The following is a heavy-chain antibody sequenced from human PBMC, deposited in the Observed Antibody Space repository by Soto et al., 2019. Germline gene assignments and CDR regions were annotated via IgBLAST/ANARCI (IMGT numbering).Heavy chain of an antibody. V-gene: IGHV5-51*01. D-gene: IGHD3-16*01. Sequence: PGESLKISCKGSGYSFSTFWIAWVRQMPGKGLEWMAIIYPDQSRAMYSPAFQGQVTISVDKSISTAYLQWNSLKATDTAIYYCARRHYDLWTGQRYHLDFWGPGTLVTVSS. CDR3: ARRHYDLWTGQRYHLDF. CDR1: GYSFSTFW. J-gene: IGHJ4*02. CDR2: IYPDQSRA.